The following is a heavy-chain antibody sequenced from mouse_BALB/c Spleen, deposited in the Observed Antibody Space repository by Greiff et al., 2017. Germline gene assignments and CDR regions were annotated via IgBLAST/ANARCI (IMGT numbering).Heavy chain of an antibody. CDR3: ARRGGNYVGAMDY. V-gene: IGHV5-12-2*01. CDR2: ISNGGGST. D-gene: IGHD2-1*01. J-gene: IGHJ4*01. CDR1: GFTFSSYT. Sequence: EVMLVESGGGLVQPGGSLKLSCAASGFTFSSYTMSWVRQTPEKRLEWVAYISNGGGSTYYPDTVKGRFTISRDNAKNTLYLQMSSLKSEDTAMYYCARRGGNYVGAMDYWGQGTSVTVSS.